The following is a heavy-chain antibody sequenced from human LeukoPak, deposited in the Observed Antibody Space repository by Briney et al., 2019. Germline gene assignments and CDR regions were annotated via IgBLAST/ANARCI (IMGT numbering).Heavy chain of an antibody. J-gene: IGHJ6*02. CDR1: GFTFSNYA. Sequence: QPGGSLRLSCAASGFTFSNYAFHWVRQAPGKGLEWVAIISRDGSTKYYADSVKGRFTISRDNAKNLVFLQMNSLRAEDTAVYYCARDSAGTVVAAMDVWGHGMSVSVSS. V-gene: IGHV3-30*03. CDR2: ISRDGSTK. CDR3: ARDSAGTVVAAMDV. D-gene: IGHD2-15*01.